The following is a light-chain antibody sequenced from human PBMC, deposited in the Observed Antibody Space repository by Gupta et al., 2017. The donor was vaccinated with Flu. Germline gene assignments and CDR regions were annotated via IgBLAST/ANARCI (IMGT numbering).Light chain of an antibody. J-gene: IGKJ1*01. V-gene: IGKV3-20*01. CDR1: QSVSSSY. CDR3: QQDGSSPPWT. Sequence: EIVLTQSPGTLSLSPGERATLSCRASQSVSSSYLAWYQQKPGQAPRLLIYGASSRATGIPDRFSGSGSGTDFTRTISRLEPEDFAVYYWQQDGSSPPWTFGQGTKVEIK. CDR2: GAS.